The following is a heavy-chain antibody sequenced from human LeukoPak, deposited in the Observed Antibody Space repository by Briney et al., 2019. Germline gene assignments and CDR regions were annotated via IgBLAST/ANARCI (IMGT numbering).Heavy chain of an antibody. J-gene: IGHJ6*03. V-gene: IGHV1-18*01. CDR2: ISAYNGDT. CDR1: GYTFTSYG. CDR3: ATTARDIAARNRYYYYMDV. Sequence: ASVKVSCKASGYTFTSYGINWVRQAPGQGLEWMGWISAYNGDTNYAQKLQGRVTMTTDTSTSTAYMELRSLRSDDTAVYYCATTARDIAARNRYYYYMDVWGKGTTVTVSS. D-gene: IGHD6-6*01.